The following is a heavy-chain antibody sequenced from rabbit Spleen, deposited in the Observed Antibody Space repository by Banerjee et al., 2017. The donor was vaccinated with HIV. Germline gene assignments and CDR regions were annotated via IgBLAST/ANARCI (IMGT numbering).Heavy chain of an antibody. D-gene: IGHD1-1*01. CDR3: VRGASSSGYYSL. Sequence: QLMESGGGLAQPGGSLKLSCKASGFVFSSYGVSWVRQAPGKGLEWIGYIDPLFGTTYYANWVNGRFTISSHNAQSTLYLQLNSLTAADTATYFCVRGASSSGYYSLWGQGTLVTVS. J-gene: IGHJ6*01. CDR1: GFVFSSYG. V-gene: IGHV1S7*01. CDR2: IDPLFGTT.